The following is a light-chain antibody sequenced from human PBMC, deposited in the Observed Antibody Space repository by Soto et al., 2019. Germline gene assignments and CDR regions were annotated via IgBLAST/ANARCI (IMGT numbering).Light chain of an antibody. CDR3: QQPST. Sequence: DIQMTQSPSTLSASVGDRVTITCRASQSISSWLAWYQQKPGKAPKLLIYKASSLESGVPSRFSGSGSGTEFTLTISSLPPDDFATYYCQQPSTFGQGTKVEIK. J-gene: IGKJ1*01. CDR2: KAS. V-gene: IGKV1-5*03. CDR1: QSISSW.